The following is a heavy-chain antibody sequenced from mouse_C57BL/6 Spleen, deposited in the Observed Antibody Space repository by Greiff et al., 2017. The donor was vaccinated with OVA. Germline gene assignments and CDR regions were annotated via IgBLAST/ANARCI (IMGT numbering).Heavy chain of an antibody. Sequence: EVKLVESGAGLVKPGGSLKLSCAASGFTFSSYAMSWVRQTPEKRLEWVAYISSGGDYIYYADTVKGRFTISRDNARNTLYLQMSSLKSEDTAMYYCTRYYDGYSDAMDYWGQGTSVTVSS. V-gene: IGHV5-9-1*02. CDR3: TRYYDGYSDAMDY. J-gene: IGHJ4*01. CDR2: ISSGGDYI. D-gene: IGHD2-3*01. CDR1: GFTFSSYA.